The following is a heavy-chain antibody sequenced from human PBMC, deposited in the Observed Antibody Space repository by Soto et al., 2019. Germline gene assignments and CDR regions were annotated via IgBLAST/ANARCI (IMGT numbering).Heavy chain of an antibody. CDR1: GYTFTSYY. CDR3: ARRGSGWNHDY. Sequence: VSVKVSCKASGYTFTSYYMYWVRHAPGQGLEWMGIINPSGGSTSYAQKFQGRVTMTRDTPTSTVYMELSSLRSEVTAVYYCARRGSGWNHDYWGQGTLVTVSS. CDR2: INPSGGST. J-gene: IGHJ4*02. V-gene: IGHV1-46*03. D-gene: IGHD6-19*01.